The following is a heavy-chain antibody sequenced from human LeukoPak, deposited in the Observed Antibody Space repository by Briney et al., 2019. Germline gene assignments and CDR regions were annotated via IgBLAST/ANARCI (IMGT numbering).Heavy chain of an antibody. D-gene: IGHD5-12*01. CDR2: IIPIFGTA. CDR3: ASTIRGHSGYAQGDY. J-gene: IGHJ4*02. Sequence: SVKVSCKASGGTFSSYAISWVRQAPGQGLEWMGGIIPIFGTANYAQRFQGRVTITADESTSTAYMELSSLRSEDTAVYYCASTIRGHSGYAQGDYWGQGTLVTVSS. CDR1: GGTFSSYA. V-gene: IGHV1-69*13.